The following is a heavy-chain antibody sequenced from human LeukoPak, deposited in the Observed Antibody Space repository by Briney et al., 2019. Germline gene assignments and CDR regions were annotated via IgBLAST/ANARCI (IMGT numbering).Heavy chain of an antibody. CDR3: ARGGRYCSGGSCYWFDP. V-gene: IGHV4-34*01. Sequence: SETLSLTCAVYGGSFSGYYWSWIRQPPGKGPEWIGEINHSGSTNYNPSLKSRVTISVDTSKNQFSLKLSSVTAADTAVYYCARGGRYCSGGSCYWFDPWGQGTLVTVSS. CDR2: INHSGST. J-gene: IGHJ5*02. CDR1: GGSFSGYY. D-gene: IGHD2-15*01.